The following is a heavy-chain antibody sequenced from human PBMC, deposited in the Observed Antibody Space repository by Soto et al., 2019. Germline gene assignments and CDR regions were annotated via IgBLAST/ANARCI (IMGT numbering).Heavy chain of an antibody. V-gene: IGHV4-38-2*01. Sequence: AETLCLTCAVSGYSISSGYYWGWLRQPPGEGLEWTGSIYRGGITYYNPSLKSRVTLSIDMPNNPDSLILNSVTAADTAVYYCARVGPWVPYYYDSSPYTFENWFDPWGQGTLVTVSS. CDR2: IYRGGIT. J-gene: IGHJ5*02. CDR3: ARVGPWVPYYYDSSPYTFENWFDP. CDR1: GYSISSGYY. D-gene: IGHD3-22*01.